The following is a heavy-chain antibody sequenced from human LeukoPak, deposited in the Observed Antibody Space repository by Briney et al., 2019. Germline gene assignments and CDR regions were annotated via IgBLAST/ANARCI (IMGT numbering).Heavy chain of an antibody. Sequence: GASVKVSCKASGYTFTSYGVSWVRQAPGQGLEWMGGIIPIFGTANYAQKFQGRVTITADKSTSTACMELSSLRSEDTAVYYCARGTPLDYWGQGTLITVSS. CDR1: GYTFTSYG. CDR3: ARGTPLDY. D-gene: IGHD1-1*01. CDR2: IIPIFGTA. V-gene: IGHV1-69*06. J-gene: IGHJ4*02.